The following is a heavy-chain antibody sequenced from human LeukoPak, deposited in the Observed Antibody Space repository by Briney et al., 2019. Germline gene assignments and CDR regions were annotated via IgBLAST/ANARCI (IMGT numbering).Heavy chain of an antibody. CDR3: ARDAYNYYYSDY. Sequence: SVKVSCKASGDTFIPYTFSWVRQAPGQGLEWMGRIIPSLDISNYAQKFQGRVTMTRDTSTSTVYMELSSLRSEDTAVYYCARDAYNYYYSDYWGQGTLVTVSS. V-gene: IGHV1-69*04. D-gene: IGHD5-24*01. CDR1: GDTFIPYT. CDR2: IIPSLDIS. J-gene: IGHJ4*02.